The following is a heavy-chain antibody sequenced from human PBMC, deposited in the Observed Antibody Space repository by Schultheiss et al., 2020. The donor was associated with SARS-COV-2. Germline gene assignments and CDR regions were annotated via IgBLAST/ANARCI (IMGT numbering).Heavy chain of an antibody. D-gene: IGHD1-26*01. V-gene: IGHV3-23*01. Sequence: GGSLRLSCAASGFTFDDYAMHWVRQAPGKGLEWVSGISGSGGSTYYANSVKGRFTISRDNSNKTLYLQMNSPSAEDRAVYYCEVGGGSDKYYFDYWGQGTLVTVSS. CDR3: EVGGGSDKYYFDY. CDR2: ISGSGGST. CDR1: GFTFDDYA. J-gene: IGHJ4*02.